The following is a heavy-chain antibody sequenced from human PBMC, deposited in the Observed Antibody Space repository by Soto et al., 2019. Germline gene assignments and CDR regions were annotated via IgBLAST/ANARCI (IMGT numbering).Heavy chain of an antibody. CDR2: IRGFSPYT. CDR3: GGAGKIMTPPDP. J-gene: IGHJ5*02. CDR1: GFTFRTYT. Sequence: GGCLRLSCISSGFTFRTYTMNWVRQAPGQGMEWVSGIRGFSPYTFYAESVKGRFTISRDNAKNSLYLQMNSLRAEDTAVYYCGGAGKIMTPPDPLGQGTLVTVSS. V-gene: IGHV3-21*01.